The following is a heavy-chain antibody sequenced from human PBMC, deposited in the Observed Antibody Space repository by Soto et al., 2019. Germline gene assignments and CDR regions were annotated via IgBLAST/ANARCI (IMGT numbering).Heavy chain of an antibody. CDR3: ARGGERSWIQLWS. CDR2: IYYSGST. V-gene: IGHV4-59*08. Sequence: QVQLQESGPGLVKPSETLSLTCTVSGGSISSYYWSWIRQPPGKGLEWIGYIYYSGSTNYNPSLKRRVTISVDTPKNQSSLKLSSVTAADPAVYYCARGGERSWIQLWSWGQGTLVTVSS. J-gene: IGHJ5*02. D-gene: IGHD5-18*01. CDR1: GGSISSYY.